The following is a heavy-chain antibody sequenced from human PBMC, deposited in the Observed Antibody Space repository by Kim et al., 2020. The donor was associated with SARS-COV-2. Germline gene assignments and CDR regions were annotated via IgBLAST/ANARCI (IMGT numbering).Heavy chain of an antibody. Sequence: AHSVKGRFTSSRDNAKNALCLQMNSLRAEDTAVYYCGRPGDNYGAGSNFDSWGQGTLVAVSS. J-gene: IGHJ4*02. D-gene: IGHD3-10*01. CDR3: GRPGDNYGAGSNFDS. V-gene: IGHV3-74*01.